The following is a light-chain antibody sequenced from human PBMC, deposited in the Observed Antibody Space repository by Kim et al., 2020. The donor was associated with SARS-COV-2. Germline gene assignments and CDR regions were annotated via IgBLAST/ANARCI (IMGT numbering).Light chain of an antibody. Sequence: LCPGERVTLSCRASQSVDNYLVWYQQKPGQAPRLLAHDASNRATGIPARFSGSGSGTDFTLTISSLEPEDFAVYYCQQRGNWPLTFGGGTKVDIK. CDR1: QSVDNY. CDR2: DAS. CDR3: QQRGNWPLT. V-gene: IGKV3-11*01. J-gene: IGKJ4*01.